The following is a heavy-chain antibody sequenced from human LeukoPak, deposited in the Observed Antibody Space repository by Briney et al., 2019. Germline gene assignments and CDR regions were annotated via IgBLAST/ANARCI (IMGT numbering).Heavy chain of an antibody. CDR1: GGSFSGYY. Sequence: PSETLSLTCAVYGGSFSGYYWSWIRQPPGKGLEWIGEINHSGSTNYNPSLKSRVTISVDTSKNQFSLKLSSVTAADTAVYYCARRLPQYDSSGYYYGNYFDYWGQGTLVTVSS. D-gene: IGHD3-22*01. CDR3: ARRLPQYDSSGYYYGNYFDY. J-gene: IGHJ4*02. V-gene: IGHV4-34*01. CDR2: INHSGST.